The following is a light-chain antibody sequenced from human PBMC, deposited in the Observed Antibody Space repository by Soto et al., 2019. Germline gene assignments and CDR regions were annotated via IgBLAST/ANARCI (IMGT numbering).Light chain of an antibody. CDR1: SSNIGNNH. V-gene: IGLV1-51*01. CDR3: GAWDDRRSAFV. J-gene: IGLJ1*01. Sequence: QSVLTQPPSVSAAPGQKVTISCSGVSSNIGNNHVSWYQHLPGTAPKLLIYDTTKRPSGIPDRFSVSKSGTSVTLGISGLQTGDEADYYCGAWDDRRSAFVFGTGTKLTVL. CDR2: DTT.